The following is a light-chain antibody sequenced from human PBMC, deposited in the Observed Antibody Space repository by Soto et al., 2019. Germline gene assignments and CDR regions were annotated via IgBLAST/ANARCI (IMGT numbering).Light chain of an antibody. CDR2: SAS. J-gene: IGKJ4*01. CDR1: QSAGIRS. Sequence: EIVLTQSPATLSLSPGERATLFCRASQSAGIRSIAWYQQKPGQAPRLVISSASFRATGIPERLSGSASGTDFTLTISRLEPEDFAVYYCQQYASSPLTFGGGTKVEV. V-gene: IGKV3-20*01. CDR3: QQYASSPLT.